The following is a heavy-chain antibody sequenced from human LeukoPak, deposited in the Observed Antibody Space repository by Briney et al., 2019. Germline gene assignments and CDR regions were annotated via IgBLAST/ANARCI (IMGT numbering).Heavy chain of an antibody. D-gene: IGHD3-9*01. J-gene: IGHJ1*01. CDR2: ISAYNGNT. V-gene: IGHV1-18*04. Sequence: ASVKVSCKASGYTFTGYYMHWVRQATGQGLEWMGWISAYNGNTNYAQKLQGRVTMTTDTSTSTAYMELRSLRSDDTAVYYCARDWAPLTGYYSAEYFQHWGQGTLVTVSS. CDR3: ARDWAPLTGYYSAEYFQH. CDR1: GYTFTGYY.